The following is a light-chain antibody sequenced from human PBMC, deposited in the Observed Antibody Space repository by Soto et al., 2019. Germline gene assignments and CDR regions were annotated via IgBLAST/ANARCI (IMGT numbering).Light chain of an antibody. Sequence: VLADAAAILSLSTGERGTLSCMASQSVSSYLAWYQQKPGQAPRLLIYDASIRATGIPARFSGSGSGTDFTLTISSLEPEDFAVYYGQQRSNWPLSCGGGTKVAIK. V-gene: IGKV3-11*01. CDR1: QSVSSY. CDR2: DAS. J-gene: IGKJ4*01. CDR3: QQRSNWPLS.